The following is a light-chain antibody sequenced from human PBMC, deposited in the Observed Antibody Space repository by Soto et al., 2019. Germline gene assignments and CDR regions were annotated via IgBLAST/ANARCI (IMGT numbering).Light chain of an antibody. J-gene: IGKJ1*01. CDR1: QRVGSRF. CDR2: GAS. Sequence: VLTQSPGTLSLSPGETATLSCRASQRVGSRFLAWYQQKPGQAPRLLIYGASNRATGIPDRFSGSGSGTEFTLSISRLEPEDFAMYYCQKYDGSPRTFGQGTKV. V-gene: IGKV3-20*01. CDR3: QKYDGSPRT.